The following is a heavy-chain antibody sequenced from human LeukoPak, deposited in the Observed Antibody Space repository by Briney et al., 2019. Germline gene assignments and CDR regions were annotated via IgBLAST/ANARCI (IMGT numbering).Heavy chain of an antibody. CDR1: GGSISSSPYY. J-gene: IGHJ5*02. CDR3: AKGAGGFSYYNWFDP. CDR2: IYYSGTT. Sequence: SETLSLTCTVSGGSISSSPYYWGWIRQPPGTGLEWIGSIYYSGTTHYNPSLESRVTISVDTSKNQFSLKLASVTAADTAIYYCAKGAGGFSYYNWFDPWGQGTLVTVSS. D-gene: IGHD5-18*01. V-gene: IGHV4-39*07.